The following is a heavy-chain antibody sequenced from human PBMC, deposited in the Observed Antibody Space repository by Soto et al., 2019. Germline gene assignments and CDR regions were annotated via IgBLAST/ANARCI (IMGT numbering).Heavy chain of an antibody. CDR1: GFSFSIAW. J-gene: IGHJ4*02. CDR3: VADVAEVGKGELDY. D-gene: IGHD3-16*01. Sequence: EVQVMESGGGLVESGGSLRLYCTASGFSFSIAWMTWVRQAPGKGLEWLGRVKSRSSGGTVDYAAPVKGRFTISRDDSKNTVILQMNSLKMEDTAVYYCVADVAEVGKGELDYWGRGALVTVSS. V-gene: IGHV3-15*01. CDR2: VKSRSSGGTV.